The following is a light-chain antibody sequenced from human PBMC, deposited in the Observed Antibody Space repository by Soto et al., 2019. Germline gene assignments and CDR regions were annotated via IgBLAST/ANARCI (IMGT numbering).Light chain of an antibody. Sequence: DIVMTQSPDSLAVSLGERATINCKSSQSILYRSNNNNYLAWYQQKPGQPPKLLIYWASTRESGVPDRFSGSGSGTDFTLTNSSMQAEDVAVYYCQQSSSTPPLTFGGGTKVEIK. J-gene: IGKJ4*01. CDR3: QQSSSTPPLT. V-gene: IGKV4-1*01. CDR1: QSILYRSNNNNY. CDR2: WAS.